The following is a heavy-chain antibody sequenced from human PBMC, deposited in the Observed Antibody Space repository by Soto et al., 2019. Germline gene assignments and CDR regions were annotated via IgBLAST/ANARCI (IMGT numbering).Heavy chain of an antibody. J-gene: IGHJ6*02. CDR2: IYYSGST. Sequence: SETLSLTCTVSGGSISSGDYYWSWIRQPPGKGLEWIGYIYYSGSTYYNPSLKSRVTISVDTSKNQFSLKLSSVTAADTAVYYCASISSGWYPYHYYYGMDVWGQGTTVT. V-gene: IGHV4-30-4*01. D-gene: IGHD6-19*01. CDR3: ASISSGWYPYHYYYGMDV. CDR1: GGSISSGDYY.